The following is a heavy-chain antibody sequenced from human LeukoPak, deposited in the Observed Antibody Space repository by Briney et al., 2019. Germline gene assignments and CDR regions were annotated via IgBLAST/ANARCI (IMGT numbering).Heavy chain of an antibody. CDR2: ISYDGSNK. V-gene: IGHV3-30*18. Sequence: PGGSLRLSCAASGFTFSSYGMHWVRQAPGKGLEWVAVISYDGSNKYYADSVKGRFTISRDNSKNMLYLQMNSLRAEGTAVYYCAKDSLNGYSYGYIYWGQGTLVTVSS. CDR1: GFTFSSYG. D-gene: IGHD5-18*01. J-gene: IGHJ4*02. CDR3: AKDSLNGYSYGYIY.